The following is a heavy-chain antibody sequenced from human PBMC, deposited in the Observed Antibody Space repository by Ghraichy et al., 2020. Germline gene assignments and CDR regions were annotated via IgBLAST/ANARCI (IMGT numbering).Heavy chain of an antibody. D-gene: IGHD1-20*01. CDR2: INPNSGGT. V-gene: IGHV1-2*02. CDR3: ARVLTGAVNAFDI. Sequence: ASVKVSCKASGYTFTGYYMHWVRQAPGQGLEWMGWINPNSGGTNYAQKFQGRVTMTRDTSISTAYMELSRLRSDDTAVYYCARVLTGAVNAFDIWGQGTMVTVSS. CDR1: GYTFTGYY. J-gene: IGHJ3*02.